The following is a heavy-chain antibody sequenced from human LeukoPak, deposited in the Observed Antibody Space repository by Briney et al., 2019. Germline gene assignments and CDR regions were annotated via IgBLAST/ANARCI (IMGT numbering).Heavy chain of an antibody. CDR2: ITIGGGTT. Sequence: GGSLRLSCAASGFTFSNYAMSWVRQAPGKGLEWISVITIGGGTTYNAESVKGRFTISRDNSKDTLDLQMNSLTVEDTAVYYCARDLTASTDYWGQGTLVTVSS. CDR1: GFTFSNYA. V-gene: IGHV3-23*01. D-gene: IGHD3-16*01. J-gene: IGHJ4*02. CDR3: ARDLTASTDY.